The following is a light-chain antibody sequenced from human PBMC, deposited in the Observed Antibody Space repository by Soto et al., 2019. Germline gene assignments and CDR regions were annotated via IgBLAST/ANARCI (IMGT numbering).Light chain of an antibody. CDR2: DVN. CDR3: SSYTSSSTHV. CDR1: SSDIGAFTF. Sequence: QSVLTQPASVSGSPGQSITISCTGTSSDIGAFTFVSWYQQHPGKVPKLMIFDVNRRPSGVSDRFSGSKSGNTASLTISGLQAEDEDDYYCSSYTSSSTHVSGSGTKVTVL. V-gene: IGLV2-14*03. J-gene: IGLJ1*01.